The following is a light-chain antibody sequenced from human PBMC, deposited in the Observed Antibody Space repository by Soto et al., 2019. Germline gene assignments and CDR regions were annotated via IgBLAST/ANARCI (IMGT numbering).Light chain of an antibody. CDR1: QSVSSSY. J-gene: IGKJ4*01. Sequence: EIVMTQSPATLSVSPGERATLYCRAGQSVSSSYLAWYQQKPGQAPRLLIYGASSRATGIPDRFSGSGAGTDFTLTISRLEPEDFAVYYCQQYDSSPQTFGGGTKVDIK. CDR2: GAS. CDR3: QQYDSSPQT. V-gene: IGKV3-20*01.